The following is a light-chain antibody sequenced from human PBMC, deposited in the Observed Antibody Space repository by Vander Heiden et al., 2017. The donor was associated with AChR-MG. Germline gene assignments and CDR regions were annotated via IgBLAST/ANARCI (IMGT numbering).Light chain of an antibody. Sequence: QSALTPPASVSGSPGQSITISCTGTSSDVGSYNLVSWYQQHPGKAPKLMIYEVSKRPSGVSNRFSGSKSGNTASLTISGLQAEDEADYYCCSYAGSSLRVFGGGTKLTVL. CDR2: EVS. V-gene: IGLV2-23*02. CDR1: SSDVGSYNL. CDR3: CSYAGSSLRV. J-gene: IGLJ3*02.